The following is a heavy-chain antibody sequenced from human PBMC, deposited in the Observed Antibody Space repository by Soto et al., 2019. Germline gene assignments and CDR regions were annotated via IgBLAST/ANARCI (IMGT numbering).Heavy chain of an antibody. J-gene: IGHJ3*02. CDR2: IIPILGIA. D-gene: IGHD2-15*01. Sequence: QVQLVQSGAEVKKPGSSVKVSCKASGGTFSSYTISWVRQAPGQGLEWMGRIIPILGIANYAQKFQGRVKITADKPTSTAYMELSSLGSEDTAVYYCAGEKVEYWSGGSCYPDAFDIWGQGTMVTVSS. CDR1: GGTFSSYT. CDR3: AGEKVEYWSGGSCYPDAFDI. V-gene: IGHV1-69*08.